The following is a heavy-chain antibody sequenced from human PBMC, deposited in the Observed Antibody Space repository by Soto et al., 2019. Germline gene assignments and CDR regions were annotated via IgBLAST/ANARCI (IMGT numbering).Heavy chain of an antibody. CDR2: VDHSGST. CDR3: ARGRFDFWSGPKGDAFIDY. J-gene: IGHJ4*02. V-gene: IGHV4-34*01. D-gene: IGHD3-3*01. CDR1: GGSFSGYD. Sequence: ETLSLTGAVSGGSFSGYDWSWIRKPPGKGLEWIGEVDHSGSTNYNPSLKSRVTISVDTSKNQFSLELSFVTAADTAVYYCARGRFDFWSGPKGDAFIDYWGQGTLVTVAS.